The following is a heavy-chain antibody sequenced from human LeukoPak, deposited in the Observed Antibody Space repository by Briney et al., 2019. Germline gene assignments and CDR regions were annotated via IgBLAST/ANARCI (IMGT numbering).Heavy chain of an antibody. CDR2: FSTRSSTI. Sequence: GGSLRLSCAASGFAFSSSSMNWVRQAPGKGLEWVSYFSTRSSTISYADSVKGRFAISRDNAKNSLYLQMNSLRAEDTAVYYCARGGSTMIVVVINDAFDIWGQGTMVTVSS. J-gene: IGHJ3*02. D-gene: IGHD3-22*01. CDR3: ARGGSTMIVVVINDAFDI. V-gene: IGHV3-48*04. CDR1: GFAFSSSS.